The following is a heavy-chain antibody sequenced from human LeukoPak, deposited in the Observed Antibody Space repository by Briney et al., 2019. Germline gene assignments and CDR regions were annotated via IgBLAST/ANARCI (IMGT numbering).Heavy chain of an antibody. Sequence: ASVKVSCKASGLTFINYYMHWVRQAPGQGLEWLGIINLSGGSTHYPQKFQDRVTLTRDTSTSTVYMELSSLRSEDTAVYYCARGKYYDFWSGDSYFDYWGQGTLVTVSS. V-gene: IGHV1-46*01. J-gene: IGHJ4*02. CDR2: INLSGGST. D-gene: IGHD3-3*01. CDR1: GLTFINYY. CDR3: ARGKYYDFWSGDSYFDY.